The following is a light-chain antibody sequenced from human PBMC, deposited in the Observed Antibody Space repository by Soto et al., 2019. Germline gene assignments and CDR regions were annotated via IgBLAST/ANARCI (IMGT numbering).Light chain of an antibody. CDR2: EVS. CDR3: SSYTSSSPRV. Sequence: QSALTQPASVSGSPGQSITISCTGTSSDVGAYDFVSWYQQHPDKAPKLMIYEVSNRPSGVSNRFSGSKSVNTATLTISGLQAEDEADYCSSYTSSSPRVFGTGTKLTVL. V-gene: IGLV2-14*03. J-gene: IGLJ1*01. CDR1: SSDVGAYDF.